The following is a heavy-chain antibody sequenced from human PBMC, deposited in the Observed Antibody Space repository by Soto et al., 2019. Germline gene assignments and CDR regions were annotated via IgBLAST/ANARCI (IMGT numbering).Heavy chain of an antibody. Sequence: QVQLVQSGAEVKKPGASVKVSCKASGYTFTSYAMHWVRQAPGQRLEWMGWINAGNGNTKYSQKFQGRVTITRDTSANTVHMEWSSLRYEDTAVYYCARDHYDILTGYYISYFDYWGQGTLVTVSS. CDR3: ARDHYDILTGYYISYFDY. CDR1: GYTFTSYA. J-gene: IGHJ4*02. CDR2: INAGNGNT. D-gene: IGHD3-9*01. V-gene: IGHV1-3*01.